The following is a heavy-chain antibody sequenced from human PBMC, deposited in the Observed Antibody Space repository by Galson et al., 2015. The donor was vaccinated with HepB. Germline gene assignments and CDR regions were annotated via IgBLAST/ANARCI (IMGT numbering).Heavy chain of an antibody. V-gene: IGHV1-46*01. CDR2: INPSGGST. J-gene: IGHJ6*03. CDR3: ARRTIVVVPAAQDGDDYYYYYYMDV. D-gene: IGHD2-2*01. Sequence: SVKVSCKASGYTFTSYYMHWVRQAPGQGLEWMGIINPSGGSTSYAQKFQGRVTMTRDTSTSTVYMELSSLRSEDTAVYYCARRTIVVVPAAQDGDDYYYYYYMDVWGKGTTVTVSS. CDR1: GYTFTSYY.